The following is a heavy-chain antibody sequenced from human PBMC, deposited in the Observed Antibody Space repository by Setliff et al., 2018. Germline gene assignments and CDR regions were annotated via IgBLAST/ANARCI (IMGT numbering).Heavy chain of an antibody. CDR2: IKQDGSEK. J-gene: IGHJ3*01. CDR1: GFTFSSYW. CDR3: ARKSGSYYFNAFDL. Sequence: ASVKVSCAASGFTFSSYWMNWVRQAPGKGLEWVANIKQDGSEKYYVDSVKGRFTISRDNAKNSLYLQMNSLRAEDTAVYYCARKSGSYYFNAFDLWGQGTMVTVSS. V-gene: IGHV3-7*01. D-gene: IGHD1-26*01.